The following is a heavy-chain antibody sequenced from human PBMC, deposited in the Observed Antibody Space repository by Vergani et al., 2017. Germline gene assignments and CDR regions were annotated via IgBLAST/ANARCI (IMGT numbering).Heavy chain of an antibody. CDR2: ISGSGGST. Sequence: EVQLLESGGDLVQPGGSLRLSCAASGFTFNHYAMNWVRQAPGKGLEWVSGISGSGGSTYYAGSVKGRFTISRDSSKNTLYLQMNSLSAGDTAVYYCAKANPRNSGYDYIYDYHAMDVGGQGTTVTVSS. CDR3: AKANPRNSGYDYIYDYHAMDV. J-gene: IGHJ6*02. D-gene: IGHD5-12*01. V-gene: IGHV3-23*01. CDR1: GFTFNHYA.